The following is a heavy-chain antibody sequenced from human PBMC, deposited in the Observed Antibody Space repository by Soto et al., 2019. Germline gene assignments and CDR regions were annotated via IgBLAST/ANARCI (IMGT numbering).Heavy chain of an antibody. D-gene: IGHD6-13*01. CDR2: IYSGGST. CDR3: ARDRRQLVKSWFDP. J-gene: IGHJ5*02. Sequence: GGSLRLSCAASGFTVSSNYMSWVRQAPGKGLEWVSVIYSGGSTYYADSVKGRFTISRDNSKNTLYLQMNSLRAEDTAVYYCARDRRQLVKSWFDPWGQGTLVTVSS. V-gene: IGHV3-66*01. CDR1: GFTVSSNY.